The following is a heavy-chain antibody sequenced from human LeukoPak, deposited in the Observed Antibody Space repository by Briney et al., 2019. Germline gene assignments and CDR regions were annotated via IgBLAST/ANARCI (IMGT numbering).Heavy chain of an antibody. J-gene: IGHJ5*02. CDR1: GYTFTSYY. CDR2: INPSGAST. V-gene: IGHV1-46*01. CDR3: ARKVPNDSSGYYYRGQFDP. Sequence: ASVKVSCKASGYTFTSYYMHWVRQAPGQGLEWMGIINPSGASTNYAQKFQGRVTMTRDMSTSTVYMELSSLRSEDTAVYYCARKVPNDSSGYYYRGQFDPWGQGTPVTVSS. D-gene: IGHD3-22*01.